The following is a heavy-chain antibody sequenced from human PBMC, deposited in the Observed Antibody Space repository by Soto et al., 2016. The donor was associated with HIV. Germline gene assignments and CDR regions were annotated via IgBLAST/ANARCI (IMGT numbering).Heavy chain of an antibody. CDR1: GYSFTDFY. CDR3: ARDRPFGSGRDWFDP. J-gene: IGHJ5*02. Sequence: QVQLVQSESEAKRPGASVKVSCKASGYSFTDFYINWVRQAPGQGLEWVGWIKPSSGGTSYGQQLQGRVTITADTSNSVAYMELSGLTSDDTAVYYCARDRPFGSGRDWFDPWGQGTLATVSS. CDR2: IKPSSGGT. V-gene: IGHV1-2*02. D-gene: IGHD3-10*01.